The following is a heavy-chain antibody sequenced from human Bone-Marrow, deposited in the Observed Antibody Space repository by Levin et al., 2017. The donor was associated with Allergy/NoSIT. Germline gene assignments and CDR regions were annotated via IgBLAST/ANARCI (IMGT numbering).Heavy chain of an antibody. V-gene: IGHV3-9*01. D-gene: IGHD6-19*01. J-gene: IGHJ6*02. CDR1: GFIFDDHA. Sequence: PGGSLRLSCTASGFIFDDHAMHWVRQVPGKGLEWVSGISWNSGMIGYADSVKGRFTISRDNAKNSLYLQMNSLRPEDTALYSCARDFIPVPGLRKYYYGLDVWGQGTTVTVSS. CDR2: ISWNSGMI. CDR3: ARDFIPVPGLRKYYYGLDV.